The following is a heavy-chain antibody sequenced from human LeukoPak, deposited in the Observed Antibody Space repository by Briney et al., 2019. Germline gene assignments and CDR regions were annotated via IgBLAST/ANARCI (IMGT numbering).Heavy chain of an antibody. Sequence: GGSLTLSCAASGFTFSSFGMHWVRQAPGKGLGWVAFIRYDGSTENYADSVKGRFTTSKDNSKDTLYLQMNSLRLEDTAVYFCAKEGPIAASGYYFDYWGQGALVTVSS. V-gene: IGHV3-30*02. CDR2: IRYDGSTE. CDR1: GFTFSSFG. J-gene: IGHJ4*02. CDR3: AKEGPIAASGYYFDY. D-gene: IGHD6-13*01.